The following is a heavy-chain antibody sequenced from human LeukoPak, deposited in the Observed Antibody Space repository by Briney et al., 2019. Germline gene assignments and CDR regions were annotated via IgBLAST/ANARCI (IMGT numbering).Heavy chain of an antibody. CDR1: GYTFTSYG. J-gene: IGHJ4*02. D-gene: IGHD6-6*01. CDR2: FDPEDGET. V-gene: IGHV1-24*01. CDR3: AQGPYKYSSSSTFDY. Sequence: ASVKVSCKASGYTFTSYGISWVRQAPGQGLEWMGGFDPEDGETIYAQKFQGRVTMTEDTSTDTAYMELSSLRSEDTAVYYCAQGPYKYSSSSTFDYWGQGTLVTVSS.